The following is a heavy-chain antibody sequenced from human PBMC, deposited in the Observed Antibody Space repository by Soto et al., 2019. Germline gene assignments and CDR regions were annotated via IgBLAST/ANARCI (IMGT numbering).Heavy chain of an antibody. D-gene: IGHD4-17*01. J-gene: IGHJ6*02. V-gene: IGHV3-48*02. Sequence: GGSLRLSCAASGFTFSSYSMNWVRQAPGKGLEWVSYISSSSSTIYYADSVKGRFTISRDNAKNSLYLQMNSLRDEDTAVYYCARPRTPHYDYGDYHMDVWGQGTTVTVSS. CDR1: GFTFSSYS. CDR2: ISSSSSTI. CDR3: ARPRTPHYDYGDYHMDV.